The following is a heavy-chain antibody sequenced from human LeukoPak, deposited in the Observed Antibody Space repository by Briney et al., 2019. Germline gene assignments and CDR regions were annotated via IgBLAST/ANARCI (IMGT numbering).Heavy chain of an antibody. CDR3: AGRGQEVVGGYHHAFDI. Sequence: GESLKISCKGSGYRFSSHWIGWVRQVPGKGLEWMGIVYPGDSDTIYSPSFQGQVTISADKSTSTAYLQWSTLKASDSAMYYCAGRGQEVVGGYHHAFDIWGQGTMVTVSS. D-gene: IGHD3-10*01. CDR2: VYPGDSDT. CDR1: GYRFSSHW. V-gene: IGHV5-51*01. J-gene: IGHJ3*02.